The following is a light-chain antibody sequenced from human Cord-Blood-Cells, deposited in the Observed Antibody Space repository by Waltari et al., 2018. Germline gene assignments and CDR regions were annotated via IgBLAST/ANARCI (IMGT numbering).Light chain of an antibody. CDR3: QQTYSTPYT. CDR2: AAS. Sequence: DIPMTQSPSSLSASVGDRVTITCRASQSISSYLNWYKQKPGKAPKLLIYAASSLQSGVPSRFSGSGSGTDFTRTISSLQPEDFATYYCQQTYSTPYTFGQGTKLEIK. J-gene: IGKJ2*01. V-gene: IGKV1-39*01. CDR1: QSISSY.